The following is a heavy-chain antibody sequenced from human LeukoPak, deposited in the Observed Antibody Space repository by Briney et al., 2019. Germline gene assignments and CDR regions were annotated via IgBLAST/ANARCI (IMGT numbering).Heavy chain of an antibody. CDR1: GGSIISSSYY. CDR3: ARAPERWYSYGSYTYHYMDV. CDR2: IYYSGKT. Sequence: PSETLSLTCTVSGGSIISSSYYWGWIRQPPGKGLEWIGSIYYSGKTDYNPSLESRVTISVDTSKNQISLKLSSVTAADTAIYYCARAPERWYSYGSYTYHYMDVWGRGTTVTVSS. D-gene: IGHD4-23*01. V-gene: IGHV4-39*07. J-gene: IGHJ6*03.